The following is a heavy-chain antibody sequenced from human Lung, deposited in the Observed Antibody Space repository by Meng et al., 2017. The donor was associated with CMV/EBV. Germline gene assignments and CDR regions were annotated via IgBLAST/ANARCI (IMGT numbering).Heavy chain of an antibody. Sequence: ASVKVSCKASGYTFTAHYFHWVRQAPGQGLEWMGWIHPNRGDTNYAQQSQGRVTLTSDTSINTGYMELTRLTSDDTAVYYCARDNNWGPDYWGKGALVTVSS. CDR3: ARDNNWGPDY. D-gene: IGHD7-27*01. CDR1: GYTFTAHY. CDR2: IHPNRGDT. J-gene: IGHJ4*02. V-gene: IGHV1-2*02.